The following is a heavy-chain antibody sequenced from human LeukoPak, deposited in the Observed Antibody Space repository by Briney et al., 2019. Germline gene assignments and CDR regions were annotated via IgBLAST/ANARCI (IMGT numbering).Heavy chain of an antibody. Sequence: GESLKISCKGSGYSFTSYWLGWVRQMPGKGLEWMGIIYPGDSDTRYSPSFQGQVTISADKSISTAYLQWSSLKASDTAMYYCARRGYCSSTSCYTFGYYFDYWGQGTLVTVSS. J-gene: IGHJ4*02. CDR2: IYPGDSDT. CDR1: GYSFTSYW. D-gene: IGHD2-2*02. V-gene: IGHV5-51*01. CDR3: ARRGYCSSTSCYTFGYYFDY.